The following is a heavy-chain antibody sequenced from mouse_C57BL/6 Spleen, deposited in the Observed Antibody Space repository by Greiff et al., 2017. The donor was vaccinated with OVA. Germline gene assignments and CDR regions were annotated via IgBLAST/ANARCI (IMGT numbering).Heavy chain of an antibody. D-gene: IGHD2-2*01. Sequence: VKLMESGAELARPGASVKLSCKASGYTFTSYGISWVKQRTGQGLEWIGEIYPRSGNTYYNEKFKGKATLTADKSSSTAYMELRSLTSEDSAVYFCAREVTTRYFDVWGTGTTVTVSS. CDR3: AREVTTRYFDV. J-gene: IGHJ1*03. V-gene: IGHV1-81*01. CDR1: GYTFTSYG. CDR2: IYPRSGNT.